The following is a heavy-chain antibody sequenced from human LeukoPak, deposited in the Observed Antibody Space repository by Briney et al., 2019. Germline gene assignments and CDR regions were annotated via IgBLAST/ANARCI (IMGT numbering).Heavy chain of an antibody. J-gene: IGHJ1*01. V-gene: IGHV4-39*01. CDR2: IYYSGST. Sequence: SETLSLTCTVSGGSISSSSYYWGWIRQPPGKGLEWIGSIYYSGSTYYNPSLKSRVTISVDTSKNQFSLKLSSVTAADTAVYYCARVYSSSYRPEYFHHWGQGTLVTVSS. CDR3: ARVYSSSYRPEYFHH. D-gene: IGHD6-6*01. CDR1: GGSISSSSYY.